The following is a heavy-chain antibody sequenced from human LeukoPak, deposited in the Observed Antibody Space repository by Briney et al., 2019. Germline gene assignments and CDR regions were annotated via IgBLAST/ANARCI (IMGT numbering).Heavy chain of an antibody. V-gene: IGHV5-51*01. J-gene: IGHJ4*02. CDR3: ARRHDYGDY. CDR2: IYPGDSDT. CDR1: GYSSTSYC. Sequence: GESLKISSKASGYSSTSYCIGWVRQLPGKGLGWMGIIYPGDSDTRYSPSFQGQVTISADKSISTAYLQWSSLKASDTAMYYCARRHDYGDYWGQGTLVTVSS.